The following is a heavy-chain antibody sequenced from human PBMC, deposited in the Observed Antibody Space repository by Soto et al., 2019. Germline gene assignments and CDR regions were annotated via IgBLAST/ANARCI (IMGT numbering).Heavy chain of an antibody. D-gene: IGHD6-13*01. CDR1: GYSFTSYW. J-gene: IGHJ4*02. V-gene: IGHV5-51*01. CDR3: ARLQAAAGDNDLTFDY. Sequence: PGESLKSSCKGSGYSFTSYWIGWVRQMPGKGLEWMGIIYPGDSDTRYSPSFQGQVTISADKSISTAYLQWNSLKASDTAMYYCARLQAAAGDNDLTFDYWGQGTLVTVSS. CDR2: IYPGDSDT.